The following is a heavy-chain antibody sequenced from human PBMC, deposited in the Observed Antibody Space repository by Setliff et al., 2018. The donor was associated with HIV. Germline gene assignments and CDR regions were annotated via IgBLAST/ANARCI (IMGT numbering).Heavy chain of an antibody. Sequence: SETLSLTCTVSGGFISTGGYSWSWIRQPPGKGLEWIGYIYHSGNTYYNPSLKSRVSISMDTSKNQFSLKLSSVTAADTAVDLCARGRGSSSSWPIDYWGQGTLVTVSS. CDR1: GGFISTGGYS. D-gene: IGHD6-13*01. CDR3: ARGRGSSSSWPIDY. CDR2: IYHSGNT. J-gene: IGHJ4*02. V-gene: IGHV4-30-2*01.